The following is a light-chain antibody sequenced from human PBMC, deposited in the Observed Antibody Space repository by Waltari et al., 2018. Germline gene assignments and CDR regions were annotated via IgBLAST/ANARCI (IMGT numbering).Light chain of an antibody. CDR2: EDN. Sequence: NFMLTQPHSVSESPGKTVTISCTRSSGSIASTYVQWYQQRPGSSPTTVIYEDNQRPSGVPARFACSIDSSSNSASLTISGLKTEDEADYYCQSYDSSNQVFGGGTKLTVL. CDR1: SGSIASTY. CDR3: QSYDSSNQV. V-gene: IGLV6-57*01. J-gene: IGLJ3*02.